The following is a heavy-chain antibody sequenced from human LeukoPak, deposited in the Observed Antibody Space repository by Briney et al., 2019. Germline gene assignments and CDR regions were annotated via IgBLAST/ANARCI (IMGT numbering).Heavy chain of an antibody. CDR1: GYTFTNFD. CDR3: ARGPRYCTNGVCYPRGY. CDR2: INPNSGGT. D-gene: IGHD2-8*01. Sequence: ASVKISCKASGYTFTNFDINWVRQAPGQGLEWMGWINPNSGGTNYAQKFQGRVTMTRDTSISTAYMELSRLRSDDTAVYYCARGPRYCTNGVCYPRGYWGQGTLVTVSS. J-gene: IGHJ4*02. V-gene: IGHV1-2*02.